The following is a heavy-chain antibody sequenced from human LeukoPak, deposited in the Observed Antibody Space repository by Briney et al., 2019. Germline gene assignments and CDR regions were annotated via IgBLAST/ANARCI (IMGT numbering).Heavy chain of an antibody. Sequence: GGSLRLSCAASGFTFSSYGMHWVRQAPGKGLEWVAVISYDGSNKYYADSVKGRFTISRDNSKNTLYLQMNSLRAEDTAVYYCAKVWYYYDSSGAFDYWGQGTLVTVSS. J-gene: IGHJ4*02. V-gene: IGHV3-30*18. CDR3: AKVWYYYDSSGAFDY. CDR1: GFTFSSYG. D-gene: IGHD3-22*01. CDR2: ISYDGSNK.